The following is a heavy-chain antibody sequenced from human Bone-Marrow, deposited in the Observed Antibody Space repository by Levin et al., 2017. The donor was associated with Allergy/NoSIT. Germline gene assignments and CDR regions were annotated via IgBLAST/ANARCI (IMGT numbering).Heavy chain of an antibody. Sequence: SETLSLTCAVYGGSFSGYYWSWIRQPPGKGLEWIGEINHSGSTNYNPSLKSRVTISVDTSKNQFSLKLSSVTAADTAVYYCARGRYDFWSGYYKVRWFDPWGQGTLVTVSS. V-gene: IGHV4-34*01. CDR2: INHSGST. CDR1: GGSFSGYY. CDR3: ARGRYDFWSGYYKVRWFDP. J-gene: IGHJ5*02. D-gene: IGHD3-3*01.